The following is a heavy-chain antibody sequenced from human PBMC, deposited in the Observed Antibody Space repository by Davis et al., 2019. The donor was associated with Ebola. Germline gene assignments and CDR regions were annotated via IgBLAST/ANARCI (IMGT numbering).Heavy chain of an antibody. J-gene: IGHJ6*04. Sequence: ASVKVSCKASGYTFTNYGITWVRQAPGQGLEWMGIINPSGGSTSYAQKFQGRVTMTRNTSISTAYMELSSLRSKDTAVYYCARARVVVAAIVYYYYGMDVWGKGTTVTVSS. D-gene: IGHD2-15*01. CDR3: ARARVVVAAIVYYYYGMDV. CDR2: INPSGGST. V-gene: IGHV1-46*01. CDR1: GYTFTNYG.